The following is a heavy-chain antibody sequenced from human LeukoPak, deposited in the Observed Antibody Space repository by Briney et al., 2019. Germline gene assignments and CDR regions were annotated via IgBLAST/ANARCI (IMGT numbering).Heavy chain of an antibody. D-gene: IGHD6-13*01. J-gene: IGHJ6*04. CDR3: ARGGIAAAVGMDV. Sequence: ASVKISSKASGYTFTSYDINWGRQATRQGLEGRGWMNPNSVNTGYAQKFQGRVTMTRNTSISTAYMELSSLRSEDTAVYYCARGGIAAAVGMDVWGKGTTVTVSS. CDR1: GYTFTSYD. CDR2: MNPNSVNT. V-gene: IGHV1-8*01.